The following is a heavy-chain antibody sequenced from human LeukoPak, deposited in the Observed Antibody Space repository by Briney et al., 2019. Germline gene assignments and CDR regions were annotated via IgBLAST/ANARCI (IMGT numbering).Heavy chain of an antibody. CDR1: GFTFSSYG. CDR3: AKLYGDYVGWFDP. J-gene: IGHJ5*02. CDR2: IRYDGSNK. Sequence: GGSLRLSCAASGFTFSSYGMHWVRQAPGKGLEWVAFIRYDGSNKYYADSVKGRFTISRDNSKNTLYLQMNSLRAEDTAVYYCAKLYGDYVGWFDPWGQGTLVTVSS. V-gene: IGHV3-30*02. D-gene: IGHD4-17*01.